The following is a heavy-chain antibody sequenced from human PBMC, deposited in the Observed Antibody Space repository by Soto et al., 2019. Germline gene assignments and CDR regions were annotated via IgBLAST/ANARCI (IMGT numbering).Heavy chain of an antibody. D-gene: IGHD6-13*01. V-gene: IGHV2-5*02. Sequence: SGPKLMKPTQTLTLTCTFSGFSLSTSGVGVGWILQPPGKALEWLALIYWDDDKRYSPSLKSRLTITKVTSKNQVVLTLTNMDPLDPAPYYCAHSMGVAAAGPDAVDIWGQGTMVTVSS. CDR2: IYWDDDK. CDR3: AHSMGVAAAGPDAVDI. J-gene: IGHJ3*02. CDR1: GFSLSTSGVG.